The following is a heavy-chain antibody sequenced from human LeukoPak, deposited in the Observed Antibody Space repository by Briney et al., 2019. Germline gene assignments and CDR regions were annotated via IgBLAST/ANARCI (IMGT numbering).Heavy chain of an antibody. V-gene: IGHV3-21*01. CDR2: ISSSSSYI. Sequence: GGSLRLSCAASGFTFSSYSMNWVRQAPGKGLEWVSSISSSSSYIYYADPVKGRLTISRDNAKNSLYLQMNSLRAEDTAVYYCARNLWYYYDSSGVYFDYWGQGTLVTVSS. J-gene: IGHJ4*02. CDR3: ARNLWYYYDSSGVYFDY. CDR1: GFTFSSYS. D-gene: IGHD3-22*01.